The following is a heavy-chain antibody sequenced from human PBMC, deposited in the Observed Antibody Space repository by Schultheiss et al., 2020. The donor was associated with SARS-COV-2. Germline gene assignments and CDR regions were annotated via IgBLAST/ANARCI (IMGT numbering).Heavy chain of an antibody. CDR3: ARLTPYYDILTKNWFDP. J-gene: IGHJ5*02. Sequence: GGSLRLSCAASGFTFSSYSMNWVRQAPGKGLEWVSYISSSSSTIYYADSVKGRFTISRDNAKNSLYLQMNSLRDEDTAVYYCARLTPYYDILTKNWFDPWGQGTLVTVSS. CDR1: GFTFSSYS. CDR2: ISSSSSTI. V-gene: IGHV3-48*02. D-gene: IGHD3-9*01.